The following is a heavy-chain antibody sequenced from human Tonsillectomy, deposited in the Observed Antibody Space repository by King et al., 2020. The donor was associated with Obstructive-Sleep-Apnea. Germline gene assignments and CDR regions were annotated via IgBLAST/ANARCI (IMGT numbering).Heavy chain of an antibody. V-gene: IGHV3-23*04. CDR3: AKSIEGVDSSGWFYYFDY. CDR1: GFTFSTYA. J-gene: IGHJ4*02. Sequence: VQLVESGGGLVQPGGSLRLSCAASGFTFSTYAMGWVRQAPGKGLEWVSHISGSGGSTYYADSVKGRFTISRDNSKNTLYLQMNSLRAEDTAIYYCAKSIEGVDSSGWFYYFDYWGQGTLVTVSS. D-gene: IGHD6-19*01. CDR2: ISGSGGST.